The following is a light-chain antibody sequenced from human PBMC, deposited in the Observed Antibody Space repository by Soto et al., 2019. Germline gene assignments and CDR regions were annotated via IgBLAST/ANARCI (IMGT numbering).Light chain of an antibody. J-gene: IGKJ1*01. CDR3: QQRGNRPPWT. V-gene: IGKV3-11*01. CDR2: DAS. Sequence: EIVMTQSPATLSLSPVGGATCPFRLSQSVGKYLVWYQQKPGQAPRLLIYDASNRATGIPARFSGSGSGTDFTLTISSLEPEDVAVYYCQQRGNRPPWTFGQGTKVDIK. CDR1: QSVGKY.